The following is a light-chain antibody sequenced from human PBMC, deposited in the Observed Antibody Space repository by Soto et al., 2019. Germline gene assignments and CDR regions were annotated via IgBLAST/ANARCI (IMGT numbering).Light chain of an antibody. Sequence: QSVLTQPPSVSGAPGQAVTISCAGRSSNIGSCFDVHWYQQLPGTAPKLLIYRNNHRPSGVPDRFFGSKSGTSASLAIIGLQSEDEADYYCHSYDISLSGMVFGGGTKVTVL. CDR3: HSYDISLSGMV. CDR2: RNN. CDR1: SSNIGSCFD. V-gene: IGLV1-40*01. J-gene: IGLJ2*01.